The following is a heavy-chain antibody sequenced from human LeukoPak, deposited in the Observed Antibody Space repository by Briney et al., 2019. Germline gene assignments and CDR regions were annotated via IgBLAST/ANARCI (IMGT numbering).Heavy chain of an antibody. D-gene: IGHD6-13*01. CDR3: ARVLGSSWFDY. CDR1: GFTFSSYE. CDR2: ISSSGSTI. Sequence: AGGSLRLSCAASGFTFSSYEMTWVRQAPGKGLEWVSYISSSGSTIYYADSVKGRFTISRDNAKNSLYLQMNSLRAEDTAVYYCARVLGSSWFDYWGQRTLVTLSS. J-gene: IGHJ4*02. V-gene: IGHV3-48*03.